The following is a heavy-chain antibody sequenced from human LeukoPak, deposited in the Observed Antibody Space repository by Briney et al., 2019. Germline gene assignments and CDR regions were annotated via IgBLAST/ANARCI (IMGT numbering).Heavy chain of an antibody. CDR1: GFTVSTNY. D-gene: IGHD2-2*01. V-gene: IGHV3-53*01. CDR2: IYSGGSA. Sequence: GGSLRLSCAASGFTVSTNYMNWVRQAPGKGLEWVSVIYSGGSAYYADSVKGRFTISRDNSKNTLYLQMNSLRAEDTAVYYCAGSAVVGRNSFDYWGQGTLVTVSS. J-gene: IGHJ4*02. CDR3: AGSAVVGRNSFDY.